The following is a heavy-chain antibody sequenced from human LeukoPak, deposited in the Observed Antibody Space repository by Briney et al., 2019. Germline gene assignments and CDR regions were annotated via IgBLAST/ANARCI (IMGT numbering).Heavy chain of an antibody. J-gene: IGHJ5*02. CDR3: ARERLAMVRGVIPKEAWGWFDP. Sequence: ASVKVSCKASGGTFSSYAISWVRQAPGQGLEWMGWVSPSSGGTNYAQKFQGRVTMTRDTSISTAYMDLNRLTSDDTAVYYCARERLAMVRGVIPKEAWGWFDPWGQGTLVTVSS. D-gene: IGHD3-10*01. V-gene: IGHV1-2*02. CDR1: GGTFSSYA. CDR2: VSPSSGGT.